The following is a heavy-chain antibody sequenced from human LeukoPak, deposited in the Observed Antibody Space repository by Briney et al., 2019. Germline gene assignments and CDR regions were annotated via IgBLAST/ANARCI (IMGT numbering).Heavy chain of an antibody. D-gene: IGHD3-16*02. Sequence: PSETLSLTCTVSGGSISSYYWSWIRQPPGKGLEWIGYIYYSGSTNYNPSLKSRVTISVDTSKNQFSLKLSSVTAADTAVYYCARAEGVLLSYPLYFDYWRQGTLVTVSS. CDR2: IYYSGST. CDR1: GGSISSYY. CDR3: ARAEGVLLSYPLYFDY. J-gene: IGHJ4*02. V-gene: IGHV4-59*01.